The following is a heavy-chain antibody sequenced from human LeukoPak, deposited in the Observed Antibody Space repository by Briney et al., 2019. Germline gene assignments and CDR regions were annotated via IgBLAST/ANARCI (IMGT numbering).Heavy chain of an antibody. CDR1: GYSISSGYY. CDR2: IYHSGST. CDR3: ARSTSGEYPPIDY. V-gene: IGHV4-38-2*02. J-gene: IGHJ4*02. D-gene: IGHD4-17*01. Sequence: SETLSLTCTVSGYSISSGYYWGWIRQPPGKGLEWIGSIYHSGSTYYNPSLKSRVTISVDTSKNQFSLKLSSVTAADTAVYFCARSTSGEYPPIDYWGQGIPVTVSS.